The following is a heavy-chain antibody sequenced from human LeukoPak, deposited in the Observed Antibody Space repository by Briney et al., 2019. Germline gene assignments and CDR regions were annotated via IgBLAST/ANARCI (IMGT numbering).Heavy chain of an antibody. J-gene: IGHJ4*02. Sequence: PGGSLRRSCVVSGFTFSSYSMIWFRQAPGKGLQWVANMKKDGSETNYGDSVKDRFTISRDNAKNSLYLQMNSLRAEDTAVYYCGRHRSGSGTYFIDHWGQGTLVSVSS. D-gene: IGHD3-10*01. V-gene: IGHV3-7*01. CDR3: GRHRSGSGTYFIDH. CDR2: MKKDGSET. CDR1: GFTFSSYS.